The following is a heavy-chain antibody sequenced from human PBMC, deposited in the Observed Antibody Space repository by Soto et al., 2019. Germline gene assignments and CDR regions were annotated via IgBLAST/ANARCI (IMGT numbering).Heavy chain of an antibody. V-gene: IGHV3-21*01. CDR3: ARDGYDILTGATALDY. D-gene: IGHD3-9*01. Sequence: EVQLVESGGGLVKPGGSLRLSCAASGFTFSSYSMNWVRQAPGKGLEWVSSISSSSSYIYYADSVKGRFTISRDNAKNSLYLQMNSLRAEDTAVYYCARDGYDILTGATALDYWGQGTLVTVSS. J-gene: IGHJ4*02. CDR1: GFTFSSYS. CDR2: ISSSSSYI.